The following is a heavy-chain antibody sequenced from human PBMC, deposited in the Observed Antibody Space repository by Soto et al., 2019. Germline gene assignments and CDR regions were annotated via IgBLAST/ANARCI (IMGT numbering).Heavy chain of an antibody. J-gene: IGHJ4*02. Sequence: EVQLLESGGGLVQPGGSLRLSCAASGFTFSSYAMSWVRQAPGKGLEWVSAISGSGGSTYCADSVKGRFTISRDNSKNTLYLQMNSLRAEDTAVYYCAKGVVCSSTSCFTYYFDYWGQGTLVTVSS. CDR3: AKGVVCSSTSCFTYYFDY. V-gene: IGHV3-23*01. CDR1: GFTFSSYA. CDR2: ISGSGGST. D-gene: IGHD2-2*02.